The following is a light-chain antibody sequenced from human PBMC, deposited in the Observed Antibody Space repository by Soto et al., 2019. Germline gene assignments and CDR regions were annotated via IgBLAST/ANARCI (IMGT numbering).Light chain of an antibody. V-gene: IGLV1-44*01. CDR1: SSNIGSNT. Sequence: QSVLTQPPSASGTPGQRVTISCSGSSSNIGSNTVNWYQQLPGTAPKLLIYSNNQWPSGVPDRFSGSKSGTSASLAISRLQSEDEADYYCAAWDDSLNGPVFGTGTKLTVL. J-gene: IGLJ1*01. CDR3: AAWDDSLNGPV. CDR2: SNN.